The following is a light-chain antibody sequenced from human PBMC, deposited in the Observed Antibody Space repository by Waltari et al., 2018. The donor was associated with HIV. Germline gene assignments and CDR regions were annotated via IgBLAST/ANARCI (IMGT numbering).Light chain of an antibody. Sequence: DIVMTQSPSTLSASVGDRVTITCRASQNIDNWLAWYQQKPGKAPKLLISKASDLESGVPSRISGSGFGTEFTLTISSLQPDDFATYYCQQYTIYSYTFGQGTKLEI. V-gene: IGKV1-5*03. J-gene: IGKJ2*01. CDR1: QNIDNW. CDR2: KAS. CDR3: QQYTIYSYT.